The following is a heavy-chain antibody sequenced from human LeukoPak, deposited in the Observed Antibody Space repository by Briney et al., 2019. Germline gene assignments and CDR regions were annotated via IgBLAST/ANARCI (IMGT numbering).Heavy chain of an antibody. CDR3: AREGVGAAGNY. CDR2: IIPNSGGT. J-gene: IGHJ4*02. V-gene: IGHV1-2*02. CDR1: GYTFTDYY. D-gene: IGHD2-15*01. Sequence: GASVKVSCKASGYTFTDYYLHWVRQAPGQGLEWMGWIIPNSGGTHYAQKFQGRVTMTRDTSISTAYMELNSLRSDDAAVYYCAREGVGAAGNYWGQGTLVTVSS.